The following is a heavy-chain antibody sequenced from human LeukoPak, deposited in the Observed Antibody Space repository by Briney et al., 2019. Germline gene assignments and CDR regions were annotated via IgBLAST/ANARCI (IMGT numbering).Heavy chain of an antibody. J-gene: IGHJ4*02. V-gene: IGHV3-21*04. CDR3: AKDIGAGAGVVIDY. Sequence: GGSLKLSCAASGFTFSSYSMNWVRQAPGKGLEWVSSISSSSSYIYYADSVKGRFTISRDNAKNSLYLQMNSLRAEDMALYYCAKDIGAGAGVVIDYWGQGTLVTVSS. D-gene: IGHD6-13*01. CDR2: ISSSSSYI. CDR1: GFTFSSYS.